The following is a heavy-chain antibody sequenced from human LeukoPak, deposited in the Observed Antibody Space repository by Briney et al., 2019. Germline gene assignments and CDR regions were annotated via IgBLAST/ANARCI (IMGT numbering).Heavy chain of an antibody. CDR2: INTNGRDT. CDR1: GFTLSSYW. CDR3: ARPQNPEIYGYGGFDI. D-gene: IGHD5-18*01. J-gene: IGHJ3*02. Sequence: PGGSLRLSCAASGFTLSSYWMHWVRQAPGKGLVWVSRINTNGRDTHYAESVKGRFTISRDNAKNTLYLQMNSPRAEDTAVYYCARPQNPEIYGYGGFDIWGQGTMVTVSS. V-gene: IGHV3-74*01.